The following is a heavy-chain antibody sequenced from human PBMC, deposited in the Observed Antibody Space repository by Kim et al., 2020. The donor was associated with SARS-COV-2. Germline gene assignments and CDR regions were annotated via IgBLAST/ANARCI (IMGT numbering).Heavy chain of an antibody. D-gene: IGHD5-12*01. Sequence: DAVKGRFTISRDNSKNTLYLQMNSLRAEDTAVYYCAKDETSSGYDYVADYWGQGTLVTVSS. CDR3: AKDETSSGYDYVADY. V-gene: IGHV3-23*01. J-gene: IGHJ4*02.